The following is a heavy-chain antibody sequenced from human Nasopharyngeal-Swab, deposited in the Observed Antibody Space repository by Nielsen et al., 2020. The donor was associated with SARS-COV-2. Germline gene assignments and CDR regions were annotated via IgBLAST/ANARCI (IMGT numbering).Heavy chain of an antibody. V-gene: IGHV4-39*02. J-gene: IGHJ4*01. D-gene: IGHD3-22*01. CDR2: TYYGGNP. Sequence: SETLSLTCSVSDTSISSTTHYWGWIRQPPGKGLEWIGDTYYGGNPNYNPSLKSRLTISVDTSKNNFSLKLNSVTAADTAVYYCARRSYYSDASAYFFDYWGRGTLVTVPP. CDR1: DTSISSTTHY. CDR3: ARRSYYSDASAYFFDY.